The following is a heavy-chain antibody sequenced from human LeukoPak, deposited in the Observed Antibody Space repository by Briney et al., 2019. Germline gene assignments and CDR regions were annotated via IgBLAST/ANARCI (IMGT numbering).Heavy chain of an antibody. J-gene: IGHJ4*02. V-gene: IGHV1-46*01. Sequence: EASVKVSCKASGYTFTSYYMHWVRRAPGQGLEWMGIINPSGGSTRYAQKFQGRVTVTRDTSTSTVYMELSSLRSEDTAAYNCARVWGNYGGNPDYWGQGTLVTVSS. CDR2: INPSGGST. D-gene: IGHD4-23*01. CDR3: ARVWGNYGGNPDY. CDR1: GYTFTSYY.